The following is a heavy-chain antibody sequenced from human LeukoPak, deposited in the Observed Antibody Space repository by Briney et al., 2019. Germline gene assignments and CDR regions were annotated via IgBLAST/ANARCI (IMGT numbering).Heavy chain of an antibody. CDR2: ISAYNGNT. V-gene: IGHV1-18*01. J-gene: IGHJ4*02. D-gene: IGHD3-3*01. CDR3: ATGSQSRLWSGYYLFDY. CDR1: GYTFTSYG. Sequence: GASVKVSCKASGYTFTSYGINWVRQAPGQGLEWMGWISAYNGNTNYAQKLQGRVTMTTDTSTSTAYMGLRSLRSDDTAVYYCATGSQSRLWSGYYLFDYWGQGTLVTVSS.